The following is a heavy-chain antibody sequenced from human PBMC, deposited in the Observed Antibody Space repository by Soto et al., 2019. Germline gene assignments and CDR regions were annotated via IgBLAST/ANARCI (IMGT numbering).Heavy chain of an antibody. J-gene: IGHJ5*02. D-gene: IGHD3-10*01. V-gene: IGHV4-31*03. CDR2: IYYSGST. CDR1: GGSISSGGYY. Sequence: HVQLQESGPGLVKPSQNLSLTCTVSGGSISSGGYYWSWIRQHPGKGLEWIGYIYYSGSTYYNPSLKSRVTISVDTSKNQFSLKLSSVTAADTAVYYCARWGIGFGELLYGWFDPWGQGTLVTVSS. CDR3: ARWGIGFGELLYGWFDP.